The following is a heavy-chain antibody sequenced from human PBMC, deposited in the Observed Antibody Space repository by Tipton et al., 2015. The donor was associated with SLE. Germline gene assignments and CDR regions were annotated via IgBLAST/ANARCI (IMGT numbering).Heavy chain of an antibody. CDR2: IKQDGSEK. V-gene: IGHV3-7*01. CDR3: ARSRRIMITFGGVGYFDY. J-gene: IGHJ4*02. D-gene: IGHD3-16*01. CDR1: GFTFSSYW. Sequence: GSLRLSCAASGFTFSSYWMSWVRQAPGKGLEWVANIKQDGSEKYYVDSVKGRFTISRDNAKNSLYLQMNSLGAEDTAVYYCARSRRIMITFGGVGYFDYWGQGTLVTVSS.